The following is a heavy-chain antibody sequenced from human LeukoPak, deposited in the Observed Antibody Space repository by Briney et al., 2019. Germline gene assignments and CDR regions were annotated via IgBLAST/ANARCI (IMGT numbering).Heavy chain of an antibody. J-gene: IGHJ4*02. D-gene: IGHD4-11*01. CDR2: IIPIFGTA. CDR1: GGTFSSYA. CDR3: ARGGSRMTTFYIIDY. V-gene: IGHV1-69*05. Sequence: SVTVSCTASGGTFSSYAISWVRQAPGQGLEWMGGIIPIFGTANYAQKFQGRVTITRDTSANTAYMELSSLRFEDTAVYYCARGGSRMTTFYIIDYWGQGTLVTVSS.